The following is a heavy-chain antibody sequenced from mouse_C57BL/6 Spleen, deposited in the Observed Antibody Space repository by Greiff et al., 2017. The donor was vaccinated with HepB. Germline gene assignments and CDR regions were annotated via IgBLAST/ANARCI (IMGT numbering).Heavy chain of an antibody. CDR3: ARAGSSYWYFDV. J-gene: IGHJ1*03. CDR2: IYPGSGST. D-gene: IGHD1-1*01. V-gene: IGHV1-55*01. Sequence: QVQLQQPGAELVKPGASVKMSCKASGYTFTSYWITWVKQRPGQGLEWIGDIYPGSGSTNYNEKFKSKATLTVDTSSSTAYMQLSSLTSEDSAVYYGARAGSSYWYFDVWGTGTTVTVSS. CDR1: GYTFTSYW.